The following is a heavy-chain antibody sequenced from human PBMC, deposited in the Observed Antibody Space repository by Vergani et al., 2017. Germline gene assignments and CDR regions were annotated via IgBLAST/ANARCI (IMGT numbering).Heavy chain of an antibody. CDR1: GGSISSYY. CDR3: ARWAVTTNSYYFDY. D-gene: IGHD4-17*01. CDR2: IYYSGST. J-gene: IGHJ4*02. V-gene: IGHV4-59*12. Sequence: QVQLQESGPGLVKPSETLSLTCTVSGGSISSYYWSWIRQPPGKGLEWIGYIYYSGSTYYNPSLKSRVTISVDTSKNQFSLKLSSVTAADTAVYYCARWAVTTNSYYFDYWGQGTLVTVSS.